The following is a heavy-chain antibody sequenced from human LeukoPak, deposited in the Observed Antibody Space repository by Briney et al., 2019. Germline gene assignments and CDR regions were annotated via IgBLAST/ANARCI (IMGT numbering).Heavy chain of an antibody. V-gene: IGHV3-33*06. J-gene: IGHJ4*02. CDR2: IWYDGSNK. CDR1: GFTFSSYW. CDR3: AKVSHYYDSSGYFDY. D-gene: IGHD3-22*01. Sequence: GGSLRLSCAASGFTFSSYWMHWVRQAPGKGLEWVAVIWYDGSNKYYADSVKGRFTISRDNSKNTLYLQMNSLRAEDTAVYYCAKVSHYYDSSGYFDYWGQGTLVTVSS.